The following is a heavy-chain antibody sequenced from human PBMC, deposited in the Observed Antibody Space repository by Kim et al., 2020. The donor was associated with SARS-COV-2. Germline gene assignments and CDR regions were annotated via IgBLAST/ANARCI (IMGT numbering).Heavy chain of an antibody. D-gene: IGHD6-19*01. CDR1: GFTFSSYG. J-gene: IGHJ6*02. Sequence: GGSLRLSCAASGFTFSSYGMHWVRQAPGKGLEWVAVISYDGSNKYYADSVKGRFTISRDNSKNTLYLQMNSLRAEDTAVYYCAKDRAVAGTIVFFGGMDVWGQGTTVTVSS. CDR2: ISYDGSNK. V-gene: IGHV3-30*18. CDR3: AKDRAVAGTIVFFGGMDV.